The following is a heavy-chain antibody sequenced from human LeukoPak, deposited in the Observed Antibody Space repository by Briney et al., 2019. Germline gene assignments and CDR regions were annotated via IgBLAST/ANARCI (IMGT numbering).Heavy chain of an antibody. Sequence: GGSLRLSCAASGFSFSSYSMNWVRQAPGKGLEWVSSISSSSFYTYYADSVKGRFSISRDNAKSSLYLQMNSLRAEDTAVYYCAREIGGSSSPGDDAFDIWGQGTMVTVSS. CDR3: AREIGGSSSPGDDAFDI. J-gene: IGHJ3*02. V-gene: IGHV3-21*01. CDR2: ISSSSFYT. D-gene: IGHD6-13*01. CDR1: GFSFSSYS.